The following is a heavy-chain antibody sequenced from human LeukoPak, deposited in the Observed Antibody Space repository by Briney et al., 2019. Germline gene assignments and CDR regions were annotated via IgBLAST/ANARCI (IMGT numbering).Heavy chain of an antibody. CDR2: INQDGSEK. CDR1: GFTFSHYW. V-gene: IGHV3-7*04. CDR3: ARGADYYGSGSYYSDY. J-gene: IGHJ4*02. D-gene: IGHD3-10*01. Sequence: PGGSLRLSCAASGFTFSHYWMSWVRQAPGKGLEWVANINQDGSEKYYVASVKGRFTISRDNAKNSLYLQMNSLRAEDTAVYYCARGADYYGSGSYYSDYWGQGTLVTVSS.